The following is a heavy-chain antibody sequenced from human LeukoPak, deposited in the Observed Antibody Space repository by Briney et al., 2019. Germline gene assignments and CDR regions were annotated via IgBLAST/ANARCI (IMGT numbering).Heavy chain of an antibody. CDR1: GFTFRTYG. D-gene: IGHD3-16*01. J-gene: IGHJ3*01. V-gene: IGHV3-30*02. Sequence: PGGSLRLSCAASGFTFRTYGMHWVRQAPGKGLEWVTFIRCDGSDKFYADSVRGRFTISRDNSKNTLFLQLNSLRVDDTAVYYCAKRADYYDSSRALYDAFDLWGQGTMVTVSS. CDR3: AKRADYYDSSRALYDAFDL. CDR2: IRCDGSDK.